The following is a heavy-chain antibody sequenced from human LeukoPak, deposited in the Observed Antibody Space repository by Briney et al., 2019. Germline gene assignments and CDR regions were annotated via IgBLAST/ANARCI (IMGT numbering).Heavy chain of an antibody. CDR3: ARDIIGSGYSYGYEVPMDY. D-gene: IGHD5-18*01. CDR1: GFTFSSYE. J-gene: IGHJ4*02. Sequence: PGGSLRLSCAASGFTFSSYEMNWVRQAPGKGLEWVSYISSSGSTIYYADSVKGRFTISRDNAKNSLYLQMNSLRAEDMAVYYCARDIIGSGYSYGYEVPMDYWGQGTLVTVSS. CDR2: ISSSGSTI. V-gene: IGHV3-48*03.